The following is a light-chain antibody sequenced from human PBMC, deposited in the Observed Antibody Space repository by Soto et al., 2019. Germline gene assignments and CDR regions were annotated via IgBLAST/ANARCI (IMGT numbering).Light chain of an antibody. Sequence: DIQMTQSPSTLSAFVGDRVTITCRASQNIGAWLAWYQQKPGNAPKLLIYAASSLESGVPSRFSGSGSGTEFTLTISSLQPDDSASYYCQQYNSYSKTFGQGTKVDIK. V-gene: IGKV1-5*01. CDR1: QNIGAW. J-gene: IGKJ1*01. CDR2: AAS. CDR3: QQYNSYSKT.